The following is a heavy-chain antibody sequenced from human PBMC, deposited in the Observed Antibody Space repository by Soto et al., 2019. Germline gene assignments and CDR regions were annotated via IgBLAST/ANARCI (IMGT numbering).Heavy chain of an antibody. Sequence: SETLSLTCTVSGGSVSSGSYYWSWIRQPPGKGLEWIGYIYYSGSTNYNPSLKSRVTISVDTSKNQFSLKLSSVTAADTAVYYCARGASYSSSWYVLDWFDPWGQGTLVTVS. CDR3: ARGASYSSSWYVLDWFDP. V-gene: IGHV4-61*01. CDR1: GGSVSSGSYY. CDR2: IYYSGST. D-gene: IGHD6-13*01. J-gene: IGHJ5*02.